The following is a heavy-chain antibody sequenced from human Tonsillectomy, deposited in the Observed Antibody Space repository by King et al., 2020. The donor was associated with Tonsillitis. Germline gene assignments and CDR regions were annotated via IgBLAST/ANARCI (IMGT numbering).Heavy chain of an antibody. V-gene: IGHV3-9*01. J-gene: IGHJ4*02. CDR2: ISWDSGSL. D-gene: IGHD5-18*01. CDR1: GFTFDDYA. Sequence: EEQLVQSGGGLVQPGTSLRLSCAASGFTFDDYAMHWVRQAPGKGLEWVSGISWDSGSLGYADSVKGRFTISRDNAKNSLYLQMNSLRTEDTALYYCAKDKADTDYYFDYWGQGTLVTVSS. CDR3: AKDKADTDYYFDY.